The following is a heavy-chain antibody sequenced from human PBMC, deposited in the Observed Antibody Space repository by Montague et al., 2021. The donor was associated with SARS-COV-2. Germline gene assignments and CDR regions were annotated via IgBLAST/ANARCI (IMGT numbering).Heavy chain of an antibody. CDR1: DDSISSSSYY. J-gene: IGHJ4*02. CDR3: ARKASRGITIFGVVTASYYFDY. D-gene: IGHD3-3*01. Sequence: SETLSLTCIVSDDSISSSSYYWGWIRQPPGKGLEYIGSIYYSGSAYYNPSFKSRVTISIDTSKNQFSLKLSSVTAADTAVYYCARKASRGITIFGVVTASYYFDYWGQGTLVTVSS. V-gene: IGHV4-39*01. CDR2: IYYSGSA.